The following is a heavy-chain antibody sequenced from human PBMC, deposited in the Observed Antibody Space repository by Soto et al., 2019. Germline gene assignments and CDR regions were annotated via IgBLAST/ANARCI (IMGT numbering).Heavy chain of an antibody. Sequence: SETLSLTCAVYGGSFSGYYWSWIRQPPGRGLEWIGEINHSGSTNYNPSLKSRVTISVDTSKNQFSLKLSSVTAADTAVYYCARGNTGDYRLNYWGQGTLVTVSS. D-gene: IGHD4-17*01. CDR2: INHSGST. CDR3: ARGNTGDYRLNY. J-gene: IGHJ4*02. V-gene: IGHV4-34*01. CDR1: GGSFSGYY.